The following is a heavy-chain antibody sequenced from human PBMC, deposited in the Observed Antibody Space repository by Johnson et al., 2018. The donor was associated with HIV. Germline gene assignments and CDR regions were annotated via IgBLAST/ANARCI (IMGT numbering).Heavy chain of an antibody. CDR2: INWNGGST. CDR1: GFKFNDYG. Sequence: VQLVESGGGVVRPGGSLRVSCAASGFKFNDYGMSWVRQPPGKGLEWVSGINWNGGSTTYVDSVKGRFTISRDNAKNSLYLQMNSLRADDTALYYCARAEYGYSSSWYGTFDIWGRGTMVTVSS. D-gene: IGHD6-13*01. J-gene: IGHJ3*02. CDR3: ARAEYGYSSSWYGTFDI. V-gene: IGHV3-20*04.